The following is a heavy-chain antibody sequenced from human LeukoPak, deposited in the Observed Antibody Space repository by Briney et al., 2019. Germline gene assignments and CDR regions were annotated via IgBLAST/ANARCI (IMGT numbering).Heavy chain of an antibody. Sequence: SETLSLTCAVYGGSFSGYYWSWIRQPPGKGLEWIGEINHSGSTNYNPSLKSRVTISVDTSKNQFSLKLSSVTAADTAVYYCARDLADYGEPFDYWGQGTLVTVSS. D-gene: IGHD4-17*01. V-gene: IGHV4-34*01. CDR3: ARDLADYGEPFDY. J-gene: IGHJ4*02. CDR1: GGSFSGYY. CDR2: INHSGST.